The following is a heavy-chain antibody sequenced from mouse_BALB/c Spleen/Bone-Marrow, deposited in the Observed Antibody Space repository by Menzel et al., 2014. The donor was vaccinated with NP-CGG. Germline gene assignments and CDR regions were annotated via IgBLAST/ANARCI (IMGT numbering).Heavy chain of an antibody. V-gene: IGHV1-4*01. Sequence: QVHVKQSGAELARPGASVKMSCKASGYTFTSYTMHWVKQRPGQGLEWIGYINPSSGYTNYNQKFKDKATLTADKSSSTAYMQLSSLTSEDSAVYYCARWANWDGFAYWGQGTLVPVSA. CDR2: INPSSGYT. J-gene: IGHJ3*01. CDR3: ARWANWDGFAY. D-gene: IGHD4-1*02. CDR1: GYTFTSYT.